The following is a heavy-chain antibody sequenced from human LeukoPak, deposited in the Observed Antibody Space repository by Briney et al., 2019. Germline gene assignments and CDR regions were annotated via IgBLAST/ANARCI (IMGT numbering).Heavy chain of an antibody. V-gene: IGHV3-30-3*01. CDR1: GFTFSSYA. CDR3: ARTIAAAGATYFDY. D-gene: IGHD6-13*01. CDR2: ISYDGSNK. J-gene: IGHJ4*02. Sequence: PGGSLRLSCAASGFTFSSYAMHWVRQAPGKGLEWVAVISYDGSNKYYADSVKGRFTISRDNSKNTLYPQMNSLRAEDTAVYYCARTIAAAGATYFDYWGQGTLVTVSS.